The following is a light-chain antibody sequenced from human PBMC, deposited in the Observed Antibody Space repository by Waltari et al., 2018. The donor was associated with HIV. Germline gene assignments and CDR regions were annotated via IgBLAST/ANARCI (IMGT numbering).Light chain of an antibody. Sequence: QPLLTQPPSASGPPGQRVIISCSGSRSNIGRHAVRWYQPLPGATPTLLIFGNNQRSSGVPDRFSGPKSATSASLAISGLRSVDEADYSCAAWDDSLDGPVFGGGTKLTVL. V-gene: IGLV1-44*01. J-gene: IGLJ2*01. CDR3: AAWDDSLDGPV. CDR1: RSNIGRHA. CDR2: GNN.